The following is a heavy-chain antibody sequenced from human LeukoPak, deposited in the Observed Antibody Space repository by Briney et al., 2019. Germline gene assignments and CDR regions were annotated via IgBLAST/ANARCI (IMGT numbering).Heavy chain of an antibody. CDR1: GFTFTNAW. CDR3: TTAVGT. V-gene: IGHV3-15*01. D-gene: IGHD4-23*01. CDR2: IKSNPDGGTT. Sequence: GGSLRLSCAASGFTFTNAWMSWVRQAPGKGLEWVGRIKSNPDGGTTDYAAPVKGRFTISRDDSKNTLYLQMNSLKTEDTAVYYCTTAVGTWGQGTLVTVSS. J-gene: IGHJ4*02.